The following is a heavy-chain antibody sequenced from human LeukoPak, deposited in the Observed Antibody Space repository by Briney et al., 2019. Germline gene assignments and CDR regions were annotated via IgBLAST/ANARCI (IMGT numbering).Heavy chain of an antibody. J-gene: IGHJ6*02. Sequence: GGSLRLSCAASGFTFSSYGMHWVRQAPGKGLEWVAVISYDGSNKYYADSVKGRFTISRDNSKNTLYLQMNSLRAEDTAVYYCARGDCSSTSCYSYYGMDVWGQGTTVTVSS. CDR2: ISYDGSNK. D-gene: IGHD2-2*01. CDR1: GFTFSSYG. CDR3: ARGDCSSTSCYSYYGMDV. V-gene: IGHV3-30*03.